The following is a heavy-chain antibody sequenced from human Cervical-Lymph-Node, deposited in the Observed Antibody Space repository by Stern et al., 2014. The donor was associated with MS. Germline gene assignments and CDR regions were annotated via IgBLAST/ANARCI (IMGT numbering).Heavy chain of an antibody. D-gene: IGHD4-17*01. CDR1: GGSIXSGGNF. CDR3: ARVALPYGDYGWFDP. J-gene: IGHJ5*02. Sequence: QLQLQESGPGQVKPAQTLSLTCSVSGGSIXSGGNFWGWIRQHPGKGLEWIGYIFYSGSDYYNPSLKSRVTISVDTSKNQFSLKLSSVTAADTAVYYCARVALPYGDYGWFDPWGQGTLVTVSS. V-gene: IGHV4-31*03. CDR2: IFYSGSD.